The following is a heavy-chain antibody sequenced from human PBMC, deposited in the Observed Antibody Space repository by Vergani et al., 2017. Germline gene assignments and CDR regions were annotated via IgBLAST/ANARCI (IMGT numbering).Heavy chain of an antibody. Sequence: EVQLVESGGGLVQPGRSLRLSCAASGFTFDDYAMHWVRQAPGKGLEWVSGTSWNSGSIGYADSVKGRFTISRDNAKNSLYLQMNSLRAEDTALYYCAKWSGPGSWSGWFGYWGQGTLVTVSS. CDR2: TSWNSGSI. V-gene: IGHV3-9*01. CDR1: GFTFDDYA. CDR3: AKWSGPGSWSGWFGY. D-gene: IGHD6-13*01. J-gene: IGHJ4*02.